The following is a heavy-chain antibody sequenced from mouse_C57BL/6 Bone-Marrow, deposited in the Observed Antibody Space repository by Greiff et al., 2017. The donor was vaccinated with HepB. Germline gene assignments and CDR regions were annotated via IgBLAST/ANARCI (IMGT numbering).Heavy chain of an antibody. V-gene: IGHV5-12*01. Sequence: EVQLVESGGGLVQPGGSLKLSCAASGFTFSDYYMYWVRQTPEKRLEWVAYISNGGGSTYYPDTVKGRFTISRDNSKNTLYLQMSRLKSEDTAMYYCARRYGSSYGYFDVWGTGTTVTVSS. D-gene: IGHD1-1*01. CDR3: ARRYGSSYGYFDV. CDR2: ISNGGGST. CDR1: GFTFSDYY. J-gene: IGHJ1*03.